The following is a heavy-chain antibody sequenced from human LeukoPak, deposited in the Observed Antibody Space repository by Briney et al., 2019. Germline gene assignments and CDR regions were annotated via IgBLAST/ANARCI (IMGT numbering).Heavy chain of an antibody. V-gene: IGHV3-23*01. Sequence: PGGSLRLSCAASGFTFSSYAMSWVRQAPGKGLEWVSAISGSGGSTYYADSVKGRFTISRDNSKNTLYLQMNSLRAEDTAVYYCAKDSYYYDSSGYYRNWGQGTLVTVPS. CDR3: AKDSYYYDSSGYYRN. CDR1: GFTFSSYA. CDR2: ISGSGGST. D-gene: IGHD3-22*01. J-gene: IGHJ4*02.